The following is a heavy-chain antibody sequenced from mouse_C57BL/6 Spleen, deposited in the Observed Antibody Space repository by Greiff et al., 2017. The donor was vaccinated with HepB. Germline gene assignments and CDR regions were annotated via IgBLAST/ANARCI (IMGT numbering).Heavy chain of an antibody. V-gene: IGHV2-2*01. D-gene: IGHD1-1*01. J-gene: IGHJ2*01. CDR2: IWSGGST. Sequence: QVQLQQSGPGLVQPSQSLSITCTVSGFSLTSYGVHWVRQSPGKGLEWLGVIWSGGSTDYNAAFISRLSISKDNSKRQVFFKMNSLQADDTAIYYCARNGLITTVVARYFDYWGQGTTLTVSS. CDR3: ARNGLITTVVARYFDY. CDR1: GFSLTSYG.